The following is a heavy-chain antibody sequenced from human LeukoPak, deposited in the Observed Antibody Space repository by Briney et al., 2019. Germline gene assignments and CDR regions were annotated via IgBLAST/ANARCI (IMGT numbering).Heavy chain of an antibody. V-gene: IGHV3-30*03. CDR3: ARDLSRGSYDY. CDR2: ISYEGSNK. CDR1: GFTFSSYG. Sequence: PGRSLRLSCAASGFTFSSYGMHWVRQAPGKGLEWVAVISYEGSNKYYADSVKGRFTISRNNSKNTLYLQMNSMRAEDTAVYYCARDLSRGSYDYWGQGTLVTASS. J-gene: IGHJ4*02. D-gene: IGHD1-26*01.